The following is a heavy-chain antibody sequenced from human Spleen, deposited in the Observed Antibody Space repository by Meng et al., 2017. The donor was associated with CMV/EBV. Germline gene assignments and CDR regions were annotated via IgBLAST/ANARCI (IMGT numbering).Heavy chain of an antibody. D-gene: IGHD3-3*01. J-gene: IGHJ4*02. CDR2: ISAYNGNT. CDR1: GYTFTSYN. CDR3: ALLTTIFGVVGEDY. V-gene: IGHV1-18*01. Sequence: ASVKVSCKASGYTFTSYNINWLRQAPGQGLEWMGWISAYNGNTNYAQKLQGRVTMTTDTSTSTAYMEVRSLRSDDTAAYYCALLTTIFGVVGEDYWGQGTLVTVSS.